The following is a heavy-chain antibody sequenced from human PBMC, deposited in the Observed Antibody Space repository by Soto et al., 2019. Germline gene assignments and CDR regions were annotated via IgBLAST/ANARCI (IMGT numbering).Heavy chain of an antibody. D-gene: IGHD3-3*01. CDR3: ARQPVYDFWSGYLYYYYYGMDV. J-gene: IGHJ6*02. Sequence: ASETLSLTCTVSGGSISSSSYYWGWIHQPPGKGLEWIGSIYYSGSTYYNPSLKSRVTISVDTSKNQFSLKLSSVTAADTAVYYCARQPVYDFWSGYLYYYYYGMDVWGQGTTVTVSS. CDR2: IYYSGST. V-gene: IGHV4-39*01. CDR1: GGSISSSSYY.